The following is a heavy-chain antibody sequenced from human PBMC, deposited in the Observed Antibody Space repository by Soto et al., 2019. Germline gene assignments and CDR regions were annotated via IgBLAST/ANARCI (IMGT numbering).Heavy chain of an antibody. Sequence: TLSLTRAVSGDSISDGYYWACFRQPPRQGLEWEASIYHTGTTYYNTSLTSPAPISGDTTKNQSSLRLSSVTAAAAAASDCARTYSVGYYPYCGQGTLVTVSS. V-gene: IGHV4-38-2*01. CDR1: GDSISDGYY. D-gene: IGHD1-26*01. J-gene: IGHJ4*02. CDR2: IYHTGTT. CDR3: ARTYSVGYYPY.